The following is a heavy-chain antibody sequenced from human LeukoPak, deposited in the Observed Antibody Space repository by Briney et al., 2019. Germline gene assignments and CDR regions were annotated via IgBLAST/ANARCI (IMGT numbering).Heavy chain of an antibody. Sequence: ASAKVSCKASGYTFTSYDINWVRQATGQGLEWMGWMNPNSGNTGYAQKFQGRVTMTRNTSISTAYMELSSLRSEDTAVYYCARGDYGDYEFDYWGQGTLVTVSS. CDR1: GYTFTSYD. D-gene: IGHD4-17*01. CDR3: ARGDYGDYEFDY. CDR2: MNPNSGNT. V-gene: IGHV1-8*01. J-gene: IGHJ4*02.